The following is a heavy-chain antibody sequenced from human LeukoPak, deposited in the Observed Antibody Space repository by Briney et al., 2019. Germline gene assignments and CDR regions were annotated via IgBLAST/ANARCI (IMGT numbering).Heavy chain of an antibody. CDR2: INAGNGNT. Sequence: ASVKVSCKASGYTFTSYAMHWVRQAPGQRLEWMGWINAGNGNTKYSQKFQGRVTITRDTSASTAYMELSSLRSEDTAVYYCARMGELPLTHDAFDIWGQGTMVTVSS. CDR1: GYTFTSYA. CDR3: ARMGELPLTHDAFDI. D-gene: IGHD1-26*01. J-gene: IGHJ3*02. V-gene: IGHV1-3*01.